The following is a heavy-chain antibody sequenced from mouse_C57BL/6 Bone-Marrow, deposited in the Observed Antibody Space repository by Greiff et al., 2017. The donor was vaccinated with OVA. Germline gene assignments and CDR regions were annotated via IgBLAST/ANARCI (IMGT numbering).Heavy chain of an antibody. CDR1: GYTFTSYG. CDR2: IYPRSGNT. Sequence: VQLQQSGAELARPGASVQLSCKASGYTFTSYGISWVKQRTGQGLEWIGEIYPRSGNTYYTAKFKGKATLTADKSSSTAYIELRSLTSDDSAVYFCARKGLRWFAYWGQGTLVTVSA. V-gene: IGHV1-81*01. D-gene: IGHD2-4*01. J-gene: IGHJ3*01. CDR3: ARKGLRWFAY.